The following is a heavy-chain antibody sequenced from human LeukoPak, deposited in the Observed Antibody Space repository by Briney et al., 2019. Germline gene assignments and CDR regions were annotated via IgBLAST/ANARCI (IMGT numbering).Heavy chain of an antibody. D-gene: IGHD3-3*01. J-gene: IGHJ2*01. V-gene: IGHV4-59*12. Sequence: SETLSLTCTVSGGSISSYYWSWIRQPPGKGLEWIGYIYYSGTTNYNPSLKSRVTISVDTSKNQFSLKLSSVTATDTAVYYCARLPYYDFWSGYYTDWYFDLWGRGTLVTVSS. CDR1: GGSISSYY. CDR3: ARLPYYDFWSGYYTDWYFDL. CDR2: IYYSGTT.